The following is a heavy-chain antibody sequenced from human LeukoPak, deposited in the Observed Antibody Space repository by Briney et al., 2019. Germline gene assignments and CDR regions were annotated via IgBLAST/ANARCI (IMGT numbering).Heavy chain of an antibody. CDR1: GDSLNMSPYY. CDR2: IYYSGST. J-gene: IGHJ6*02. D-gene: IGHD3-10*01. V-gene: IGHV4-39*07. CDR3: ARDGGYGSGRMDV. Sequence: PSETLSLTCTVSGDSLNMSPYYWGWIRQPPGKGLEWIESIYYSGSTYSNPSLKSRVTISMDMSKNQFSLRLSSVTAADTAVYYCARDGGYGSGRMDVWGQGTTVTVSS.